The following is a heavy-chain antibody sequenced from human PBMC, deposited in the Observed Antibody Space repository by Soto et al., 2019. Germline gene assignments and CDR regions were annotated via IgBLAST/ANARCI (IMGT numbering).Heavy chain of an antibody. CDR3: ARSYYYGSGSYSLSPYYGMDV. Sequence: ASVKVSCKDSGGTFSSFAISWVRQAPGQGLEWMGGIIPIFGSANYAQKFQGRVTITADESTSTAYMELSSLRSEDTAVYYCARSYYYGSGSYSLSPYYGMDVWGQGTTVTLSS. V-gene: IGHV1-69*13. CDR2: IIPIFGSA. J-gene: IGHJ6*02. CDR1: GGTFSSFA. D-gene: IGHD3-10*01.